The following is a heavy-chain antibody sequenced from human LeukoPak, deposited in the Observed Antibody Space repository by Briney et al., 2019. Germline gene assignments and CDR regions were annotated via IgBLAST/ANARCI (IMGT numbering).Heavy chain of an antibody. J-gene: IGHJ5*02. CDR1: GFTFNRNA. Sequence: GGSLRLSCAASGFTFNRNAISWVRQAPGKGLEWISYISSSGNSMNYADSVKGRFTISRDNAKNSLYLQMNNLRAEDTAVYYCATDGAGFDTWGQGVLVTVSS. CDR2: ISSSGNSM. V-gene: IGHV3-48*03. CDR3: ATDGAGFDT.